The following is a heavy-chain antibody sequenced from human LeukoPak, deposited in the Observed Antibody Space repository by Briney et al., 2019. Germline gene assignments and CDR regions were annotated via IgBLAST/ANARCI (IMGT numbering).Heavy chain of an antibody. CDR3: ARASRYSSGFYGWFDP. J-gene: IGHJ5*02. D-gene: IGHD6-19*01. Sequence: SETLSLTCTVSGGSISSSSYYWGWIRQPPGKGLEWIGSIYYSGCTYCNPSLKSRVTISVDTSKNQFSLKLSSVTAADTAVYYCARASRYSSGFYGWFDPWGQGTLVTVSS. V-gene: IGHV4-39*01. CDR2: IYYSGCT. CDR1: GGSISSSSYY.